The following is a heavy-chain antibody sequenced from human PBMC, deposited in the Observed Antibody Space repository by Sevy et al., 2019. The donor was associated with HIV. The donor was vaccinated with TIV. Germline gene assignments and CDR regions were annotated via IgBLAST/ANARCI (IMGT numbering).Heavy chain of an antibody. Sequence: GGSLRLSCAASGFTFSSYSMHWVRQAPGKGLEWVSSISGISNYIYYADSVKGRFTISRDNGKNSLYLQMNSLRAEDTAVYYCARPGTSWPYFDYWGQGTLVTVSS. CDR2: ISGISNYI. CDR3: ARPGTSWPYFDY. D-gene: IGHD6-13*01. V-gene: IGHV3-21*01. J-gene: IGHJ4*02. CDR1: GFTFSSYS.